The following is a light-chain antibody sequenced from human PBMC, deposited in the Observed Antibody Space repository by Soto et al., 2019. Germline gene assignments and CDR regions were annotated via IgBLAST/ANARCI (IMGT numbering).Light chain of an antibody. Sequence: EIVLTQSPGTLSLSPGERATLSCRASQSVGSSYLAWYQQKPGQAPRLLIYDASSRATGIPDRFSGSGSGTDFTLTISRLESEDFAVYYCQQYGGSSTFGQGTRLEIK. CDR1: QSVGSSY. CDR2: DAS. V-gene: IGKV3-20*01. CDR3: QQYGGSST. J-gene: IGKJ5*01.